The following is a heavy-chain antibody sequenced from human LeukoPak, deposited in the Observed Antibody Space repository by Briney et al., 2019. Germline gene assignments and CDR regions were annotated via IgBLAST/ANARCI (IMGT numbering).Heavy chain of an antibody. CDR3: ARGYTATGNWYFDL. J-gene: IGHJ2*01. CDR2: ISAYNGNT. V-gene: IGHV1-18*01. CDR1: GYTFTSYG. D-gene: IGHD4-17*01. Sequence: ASVKVSCKASGYTFTSYGIGWVRQAPGQGLEWMGWISAYNGNTNYAQNLQGRVTMTTDTSTRTAYMELRSLRSDDTALYYCARGYTATGNWYFDLWGRGTLVSVSS.